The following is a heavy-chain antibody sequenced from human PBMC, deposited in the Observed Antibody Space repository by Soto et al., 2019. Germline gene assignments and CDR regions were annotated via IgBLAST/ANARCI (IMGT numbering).Heavy chain of an antibody. V-gene: IGHV4-31*03. CDR2: IYYSGST. Sequence: PSETLSLTCTVSGGSISSGGYYWSWIHQHPGKGLEWIGYIYYSGSTYYNPSLKSRVTISVDTSKNRFSLKLSSVTAADTAVYNCARVCYYDSSGYFDFDYWGQGTLVPVSS. J-gene: IGHJ4*02. CDR3: ARVCYYDSSGYFDFDY. CDR1: GGSISSGGYY. D-gene: IGHD3-22*01.